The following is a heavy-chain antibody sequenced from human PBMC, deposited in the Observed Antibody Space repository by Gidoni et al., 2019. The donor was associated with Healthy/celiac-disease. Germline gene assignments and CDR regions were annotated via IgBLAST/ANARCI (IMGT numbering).Heavy chain of an antibody. CDR1: GFTFSGCA. CDR3: TSRFVAVAGNGDIDY. V-gene: IGHV3-73*01. J-gene: IGHJ4*02. D-gene: IGHD6-19*01. CDR2: IRSKANSYAT. Sequence: EVQLVESGGGLVQPGGSLKLSCAASGFTFSGCAMHWVRQASGKGLEWVGRIRSKANSYATAYAASVKGRFTISRDDSKNTAYLQMNSLKTEDTAVYCCTSRFVAVAGNGDIDYWGQGTLVTVSS.